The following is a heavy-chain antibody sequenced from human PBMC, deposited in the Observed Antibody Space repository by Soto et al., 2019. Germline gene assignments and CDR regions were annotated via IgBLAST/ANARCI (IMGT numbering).Heavy chain of an antibody. V-gene: IGHV1-69*01. J-gene: IGHJ5*02. Sequence: QVQLVQSGAEVKKPGSSVKVSCKASGGTFSSYAISWVRQAPGQGLEWMGGIIPIFGTANYAQKFQGRVTITADESTSTAYMELSSRRSEDTAVYYCARVKLMVYAIGPYGWFDPWGQGTLVTVSS. CDR2: IIPIFGTA. CDR3: ARVKLMVYAIGPYGWFDP. CDR1: GGTFSSYA. D-gene: IGHD2-8*01.